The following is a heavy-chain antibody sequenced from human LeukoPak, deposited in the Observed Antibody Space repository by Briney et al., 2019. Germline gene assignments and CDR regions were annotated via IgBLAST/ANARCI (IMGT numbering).Heavy chain of an antibody. J-gene: IGHJ4*02. D-gene: IGHD3-10*01. CDR1: GFTFSSYG. CDR3: ARDGRDVLLWFGELPNPGGGFDY. Sequence: GGSLRLSCAASGFTFSSYGMHWVRQAPGKGLEWVAVIWYDGSNQYYADSVKGRFTISRDNSKNTLYLQMNSLRAEDTAVYYCARDGRDVLLWFGELPNPGGGFDYWGQGTLVTVPS. CDR2: IWYDGSNQ. V-gene: IGHV3-33*01.